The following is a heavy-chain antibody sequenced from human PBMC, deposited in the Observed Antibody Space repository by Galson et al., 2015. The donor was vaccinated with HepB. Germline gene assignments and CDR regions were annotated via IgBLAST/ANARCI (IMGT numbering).Heavy chain of an antibody. V-gene: IGHV3-48*04. CDR1: GFTFSSCS. Sequence: SLRLSCAASGFTFSSCSMNWVRQAPGKGLEWVSYISSSSSTIYYADSVKGRFTISRDNAKNSLYLQMNSLRAEDTAVYYCARRDYGDYWGQGTLVTVSS. J-gene: IGHJ4*02. CDR3: ARRDYGDY. CDR2: ISSSSSTI.